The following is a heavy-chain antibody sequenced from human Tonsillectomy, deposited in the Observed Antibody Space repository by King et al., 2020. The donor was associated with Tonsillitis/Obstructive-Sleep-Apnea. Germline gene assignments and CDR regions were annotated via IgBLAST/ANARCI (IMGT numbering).Heavy chain of an antibody. Sequence: EVQLVESGGGLVKPGGSLRLSCAASGFSFSNAWMSWVRQAPGKGLEWVGRIKSKAAGETTKYAAPVKGRFTISRDDSKNTLYLEMNSLKTEDTAVYYCTGEPNWFDPWGQGTLVTVSS. CDR2: IKSKAAGETT. J-gene: IGHJ5*02. CDR3: TGEPNWFDP. D-gene: IGHD1-14*01. V-gene: IGHV3-15*01. CDR1: GFSFSNAW.